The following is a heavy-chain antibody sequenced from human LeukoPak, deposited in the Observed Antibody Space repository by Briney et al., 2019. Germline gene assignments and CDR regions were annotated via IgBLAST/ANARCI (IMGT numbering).Heavy chain of an antibody. D-gene: IGHD2-2*01. CDR1: GYTFTNYA. CDR3: SRSYHSTSWYYFDL. J-gene: IGHJ4*02. Sequence: GASVKVSCKASGYTFTNYAMNWVRRAPGQGPEWMGWISIGDGNTHYGQKFQDRVSMTRDIGSNTAFLELRSLRSDDTAVYFCSRSYHSTSWYYFDLWGQGTLVTVSS. CDR2: ISIGDGNT. V-gene: IGHV1-3*04.